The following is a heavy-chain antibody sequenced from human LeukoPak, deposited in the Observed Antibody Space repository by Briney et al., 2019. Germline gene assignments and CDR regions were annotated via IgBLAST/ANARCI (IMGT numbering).Heavy chain of an antibody. CDR2: IYYSGST. V-gene: IGHV4-38-2*02. CDR3: AREGITMIVVDY. CDR1: GYSISSGYY. D-gene: IGHD3-22*01. J-gene: IGHJ4*02. Sequence: PSETLSLTCTVSGYSISSGYYWGWIRQPPGKGLEWIGSIYYSGSTYYNPSLKSRVTISVDTSKNQFSLKLSSVTAADTAVYYCAREGITMIVVDYWGQGTLVTVSS.